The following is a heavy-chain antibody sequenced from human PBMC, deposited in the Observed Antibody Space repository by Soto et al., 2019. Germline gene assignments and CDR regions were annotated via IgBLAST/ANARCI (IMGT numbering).Heavy chain of an antibody. J-gene: IGHJ6*03. CDR3: ARRGYGSRWPNVYMDV. Sequence: SLRLYCAASGFTFSSYAMHWVRQAPGKGLEWVAVISYDGSNKYYADSVKGRFTISRDNSKNTLYLQMGSLRAEDMALYYCARRGYGSRWPNVYMDVWGKGTTVTVSS. CDR1: GFTFSSYA. CDR2: ISYDGSNK. V-gene: IGHV3-30*14. D-gene: IGHD6-13*01.